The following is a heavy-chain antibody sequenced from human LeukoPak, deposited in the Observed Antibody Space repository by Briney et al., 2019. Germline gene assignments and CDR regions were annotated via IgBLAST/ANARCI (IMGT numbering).Heavy chain of an antibody. V-gene: IGHV1-69*13. CDR2: IIPIFGTA. J-gene: IGHJ4*02. D-gene: IGHD4-23*01. CDR1: GGTCSSYA. CDR3: ARLTDYGGNIPTSFDY. Sequence: GASVKVSCKASGGTCSSYAISWVRQAPGQGLEWMGGIIPIFGTANYAQKFQGRVTITADESTSTAYMELSSLRSEDAAVYYCARLTDYGGNIPTSFDYWGQGTLVTVSS.